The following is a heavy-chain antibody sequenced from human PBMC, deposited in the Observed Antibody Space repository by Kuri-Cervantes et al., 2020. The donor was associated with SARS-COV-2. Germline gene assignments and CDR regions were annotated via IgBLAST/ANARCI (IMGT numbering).Heavy chain of an antibody. CDR3: ARDGGGWDKYFQH. V-gene: IGHV1-69*04. CDR2: IIPISDIV. Sequence: SVKVSCKASGYTFTSYDINWVRQATGQGLEWMGRIIPISDIVNYAQKFQGRVTITADKSTSTAYMELSSLRSEDTAVYYCARDGGGWDKYFQHWGQGTLVTVSS. J-gene: IGHJ1*01. D-gene: IGHD6-19*01. CDR1: GYTFTSYD.